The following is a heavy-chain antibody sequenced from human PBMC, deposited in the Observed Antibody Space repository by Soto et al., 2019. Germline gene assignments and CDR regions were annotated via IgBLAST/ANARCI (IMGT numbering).Heavy chain of an antibody. J-gene: IGHJ5*02. CDR1: GGSISSYY. Sequence: KPSETLSLTCTASGGSISSYYWSWIRQPPGKGLEWIGYIYYSGSTNYSPSLKSRVTISVDTSKNQFSLKLSSVTAADTAVYYCARGGGVVVPAASFDPWGQGALVTVSS. D-gene: IGHD2-2*01. CDR3: ARGGGVVVPAASFDP. CDR2: IYYSGST. V-gene: IGHV4-59*01.